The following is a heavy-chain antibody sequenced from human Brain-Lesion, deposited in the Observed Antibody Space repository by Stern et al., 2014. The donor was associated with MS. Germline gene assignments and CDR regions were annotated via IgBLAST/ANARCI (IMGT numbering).Heavy chain of an antibody. J-gene: IGHJ5*02. CDR3: AKDGPALVTNWFDP. Sequence: QMQLVQSGPEVKKPGSSVQVSCKASGGTFGTYPITWVRQAPGQGLEWMGRIIPIFGSPNYAQKFQGRVTITADRSTTTVYMKLSSLKSDDAAVYYCAKDGPALVTNWFDPWGRGTLVTVSS. V-gene: IGHV1-69*06. CDR1: GGTFGTYP. CDR2: IIPIFGSP. D-gene: IGHD5-18*01.